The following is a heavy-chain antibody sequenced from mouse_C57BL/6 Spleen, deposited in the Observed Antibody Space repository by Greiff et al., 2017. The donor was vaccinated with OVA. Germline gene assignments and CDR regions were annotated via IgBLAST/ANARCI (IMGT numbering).Heavy chain of an antibody. CDR1: GYSITSGYY. CDR2: ISYDGSN. Sequence: EVKLQESGPGLVKPSQSLSLTCSVTGYSITSGYYWNWIRQFPGNKLEWMGYISYDGSNNYNPSLKNRISITRDTSKNQFFLKLNSVTTEDTATYYCAREGGYFDYWGKGTTLTVSS. CDR3: AREGGYFDY. V-gene: IGHV3-6*01. J-gene: IGHJ2*01.